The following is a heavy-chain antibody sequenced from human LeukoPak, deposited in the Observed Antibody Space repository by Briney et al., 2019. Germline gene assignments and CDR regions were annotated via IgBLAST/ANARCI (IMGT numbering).Heavy chain of an antibody. J-gene: IGHJ4*02. D-gene: IGHD3-10*01. V-gene: IGHV1-2*02. Sequence: GASVKVSCKASGYTFTGYYMHWVRQAPGQGLEWMGWINPNSGGTNYAQKFQGRVTMTRDTSISTAYMEMSRLRSDDTAVYYCARVPGGPGSGSYLYYFDYWGQGTLVTVSS. CDR3: ARVPGGPGSGSYLYYFDY. CDR2: INPNSGGT. CDR1: GYTFTGYY.